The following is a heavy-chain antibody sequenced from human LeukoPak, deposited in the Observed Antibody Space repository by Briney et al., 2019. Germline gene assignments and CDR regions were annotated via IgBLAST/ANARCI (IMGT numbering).Heavy chain of an antibody. V-gene: IGHV4-61*08. Sequence: SETLSLTCTVSGGSISSGGYYWSWIRQHPGKGLEWIGYIYTSGSTNYNPSLKSRVTISVDTSKNQFSLKLSSVTAADTAVYYCARLALPDTYYMDVWGKGTTVTVSS. CDR1: GGSISSGGYY. CDR2: IYTSGST. D-gene: IGHD3-9*01. CDR3: ARLALPDTYYMDV. J-gene: IGHJ6*03.